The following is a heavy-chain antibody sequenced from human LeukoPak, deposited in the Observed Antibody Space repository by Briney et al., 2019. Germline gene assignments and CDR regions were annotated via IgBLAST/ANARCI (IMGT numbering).Heavy chain of an antibody. CDR3: AREVLDILTGYPQYYFDY. Sequence: PSETLSLTRTVSGGSVSSGAYYWSWIRQHPGNGLEWIGYIYYSGSTYYNPSLKSRVTISVDTSKNQFSLRLSSVTAADTAVYYCAREVLDILTGYPQYYFDYWGQGTLVTVSS. J-gene: IGHJ4*02. CDR1: GGSVSSGAYY. CDR2: IYYSGST. D-gene: IGHD3-9*01. V-gene: IGHV4-31*03.